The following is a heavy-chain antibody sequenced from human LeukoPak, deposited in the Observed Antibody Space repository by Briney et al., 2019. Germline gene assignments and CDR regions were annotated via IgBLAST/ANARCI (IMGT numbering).Heavy chain of an antibody. J-gene: IGHJ4*02. CDR1: AFTFSSYS. CDR2: ISSSSSYI. CDR3: AVRWFGEPFDY. Sequence: GGSLRLSCAASAFTFSSYSMNWARQAPGKGLEWVSSISSSSSYIYYADSVKGRFTISRDNAKNSLYLQMNSLRAEDTAVYYCAVRWFGEPFDYWGQGTLVTVSS. V-gene: IGHV3-21*01. D-gene: IGHD3-10*01.